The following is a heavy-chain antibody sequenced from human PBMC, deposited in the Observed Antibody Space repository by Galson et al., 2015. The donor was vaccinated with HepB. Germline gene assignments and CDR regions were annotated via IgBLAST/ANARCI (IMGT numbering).Heavy chain of an antibody. CDR3: ASRYDRKYVGAFDI. V-gene: IGHV1-69*13. CDR1: GGTFISYA. CDR2: IIPIFGTA. Sequence: SVKVSCKASGGTFISYAITWVRQAPGQGLEWMGGIIPIFGTANYAQRFQGRVTITADESTSTAYMELSSLRSEDTAVYYCASRYDRKYVGAFDIWGQGTMVTVSS. J-gene: IGHJ3*02. D-gene: IGHD1-7*01.